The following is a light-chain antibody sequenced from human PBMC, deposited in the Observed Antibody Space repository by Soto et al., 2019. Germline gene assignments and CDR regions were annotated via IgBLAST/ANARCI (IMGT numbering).Light chain of an antibody. Sequence: EIVMTQSPEPLSASPGEGATLSCTTSPSVGTKLAWYQQKHGQAPSLVISSASTRATGVPARFSGSGSATDFALSISGLQSEDFAVYYRQQYDDWPLTVGGATRVVIK. J-gene: IGKJ4*01. CDR1: PSVGTK. CDR2: SAS. V-gene: IGKV3-15*01. CDR3: QQYDDWPLT.